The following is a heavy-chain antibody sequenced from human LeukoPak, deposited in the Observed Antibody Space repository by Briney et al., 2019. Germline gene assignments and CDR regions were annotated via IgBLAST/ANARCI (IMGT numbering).Heavy chain of an antibody. D-gene: IGHD2-8*02. CDR2: ISYDGSNK. J-gene: IGHJ4*02. CDR3: AKDFRSLWSLYYFDY. V-gene: IGHV3-30*18. Sequence: GGSLRLSCAASGFTFSSYGMHWVRQAPGKGLEWVAVISYDGSNKYYADSVKGRFTISRDNSKNTLYLQLNSLRAEDTAVYYCAKDFRSLWSLYYFDYWGQGTLVTVSS. CDR1: GFTFSSYG.